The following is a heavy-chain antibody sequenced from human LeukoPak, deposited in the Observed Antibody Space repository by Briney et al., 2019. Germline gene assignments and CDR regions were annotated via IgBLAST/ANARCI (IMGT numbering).Heavy chain of an antibody. CDR1: GFRFSDYS. V-gene: IGHV3-48*01. J-gene: IGHJ4*02. Sequence: GSLRLSCEATGFRFSDYSMNWVRQAPGKGLEWLSYFSGRGSPISYADSVKGRFTISRDNARNSLYLQMSSLGPGDTAVYYCVRDHDWAFDYWGQGTLVTVSS. D-gene: IGHD3-9*01. CDR2: FSGRGSPI. CDR3: VRDHDWAFDY.